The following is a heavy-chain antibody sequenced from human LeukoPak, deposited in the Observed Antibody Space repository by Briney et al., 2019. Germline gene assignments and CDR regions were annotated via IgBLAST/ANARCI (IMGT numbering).Heavy chain of an antibody. D-gene: IGHD3-3*01. CDR3: VAPFGDIFDI. J-gene: IGHJ3*02. Sequence: GGSLRLSCAASGFTFSNYWMHWVRHAPGKGLMWVSHINSDGTSTTYADSVKGRFTISRDNAKNTLYLQMNSLRAEDTAVYYCVAPFGDIFDIWGQGTMVTVSS. CDR1: GFTFSNYW. V-gene: IGHV3-74*01. CDR2: INSDGTST.